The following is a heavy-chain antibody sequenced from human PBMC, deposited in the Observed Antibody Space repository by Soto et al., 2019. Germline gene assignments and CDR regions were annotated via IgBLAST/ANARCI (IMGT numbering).Heavy chain of an antibody. D-gene: IGHD3-3*01. J-gene: IGHJ6*02. CDR1: GFTFSSYG. V-gene: IGHV3-30*18. CDR3: AKDTRKTDLWSGYYDYYYYGMDV. CDR2: ISYDGSNK. Sequence: QVQLVESGGGVVQPGRSLRLSCAASGFTFSSYGMHWVRQAPGKGLEWVAVISYDGSNKYYADSVKGRFTISRDNSKNTLYLQMNSLRAEDTAVYYCAKDTRKTDLWSGYYDYYYYGMDVWGQGTTVTVSS.